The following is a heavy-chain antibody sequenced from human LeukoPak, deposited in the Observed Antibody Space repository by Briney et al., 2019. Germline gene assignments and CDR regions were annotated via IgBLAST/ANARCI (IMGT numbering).Heavy chain of an antibody. CDR3: AKGPTAHDAFDI. V-gene: IGHV3-23*01. D-gene: IGHD4-17*01. Sequence: GGSLRLSCAATGFTFSSYAMSWVRQAPGKGLEWVSAISGSGGSTYYADSVKGRFTISRDNSKNTLYLQMNSLRAEDTAVYYCAKGPTAHDAFDIWGQGTMVTVSS. J-gene: IGHJ3*02. CDR2: ISGSGGST. CDR1: GFTFSSYA.